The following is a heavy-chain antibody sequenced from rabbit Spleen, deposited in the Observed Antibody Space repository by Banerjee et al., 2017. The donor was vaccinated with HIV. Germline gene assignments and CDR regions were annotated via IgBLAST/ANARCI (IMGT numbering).Heavy chain of an antibody. Sequence: QDQLEESGGGLVKPEGSLTLTCKASGFSFSDRDVMCWVRQAPGKGLEWIACINVVTGKAVYATWAKGRFTISRTSSTTVTLRMNSLTAADRATYFCARDLVGVIGWNFYLWGPGTLVTVS. D-gene: IGHD1-1*01. J-gene: IGHJ4*01. CDR3: ARDLVGVIGWNFYL. CDR1: GFSFSDRDV. V-gene: IGHV1S45*01. CDR2: INVVTGKA.